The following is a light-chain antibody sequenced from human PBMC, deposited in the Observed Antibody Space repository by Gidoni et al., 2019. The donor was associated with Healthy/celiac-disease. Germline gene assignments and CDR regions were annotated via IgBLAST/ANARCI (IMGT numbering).Light chain of an antibody. CDR3: QQYGSSPFT. J-gene: IGKJ3*01. CDR1: QSVSSSY. Sequence: DIVLTQSPGTLSLSPGERATLSCSASQSVSSSYLAWYQQKPGQAPRLLSYGASSRATGIPDRFSGSGSGTDFTLTISRLEPEDFAVYYCQQYGSSPFTFGPGTKVDIK. CDR2: GAS. V-gene: IGKV3-20*01.